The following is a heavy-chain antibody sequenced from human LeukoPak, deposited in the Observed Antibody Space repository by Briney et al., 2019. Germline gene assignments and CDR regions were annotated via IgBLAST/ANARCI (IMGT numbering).Heavy chain of an antibody. CDR3: ARGRDLYDSSGYYSETTTYHYYYYMDV. CDR1: GFTVSSNY. CDR2: IYSGGST. V-gene: IGHV3-53*01. J-gene: IGHJ6*03. D-gene: IGHD3-22*01. Sequence: GGSLRLSCAASGFTVSSNYMSWVRQAPGKGLEWVSVIYSGGSTYYADSVKGRFTISRDNSKNTLYLQMNSLRAEDTAVYYCARGRDLYDSSGYYSETTTYHYYYYMDVWGKGTTVTVSS.